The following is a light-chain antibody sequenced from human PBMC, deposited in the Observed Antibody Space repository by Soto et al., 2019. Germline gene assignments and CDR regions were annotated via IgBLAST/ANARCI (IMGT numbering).Light chain of an antibody. CDR2: EGS. V-gene: IGLV2-14*02. Sequence: QSVLTQPASVSGSPGQSITISCTGTSSDVGSYNLVSWYQQHPGKAPKLMIYEGSKRPSGVSNRFSGSKSGNTASLTISGLQAEDEADYYCISYTGSSASYVFGTGTKVTVL. CDR3: ISYTGSSASYV. J-gene: IGLJ1*01. CDR1: SSDVGSYNL.